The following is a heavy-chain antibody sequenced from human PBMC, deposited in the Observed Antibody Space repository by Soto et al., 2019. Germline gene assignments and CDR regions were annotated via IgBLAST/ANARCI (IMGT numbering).Heavy chain of an antibody. CDR3: ARSINIVATIHYFDY. Sequence: SETLSLTCTVSGGSISSYYWSWIRQPPGKGLEWIGYIYYSGSTNYNPSLKSRVTISVDTSKNQFSLKLSSVTAADTAVYYCARSINIVATIHYFDYWGQGTLVTVS. D-gene: IGHD5-12*01. J-gene: IGHJ4*02. V-gene: IGHV4-59*08. CDR2: IYYSGST. CDR1: GGSISSYY.